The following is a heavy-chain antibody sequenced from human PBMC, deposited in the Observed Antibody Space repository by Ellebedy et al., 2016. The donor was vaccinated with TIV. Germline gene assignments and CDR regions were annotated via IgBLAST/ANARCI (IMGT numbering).Heavy chain of an antibody. V-gene: IGHV3-30-3*02. CDR3: AKTRAGRNAEDIYILDV. CDR2: ISERGRNE. Sequence: GESLKISCVASGFSVTDVPMHWVRQAPGKGLEWVGGISERGRNEDYVESLKGRFTISRDISKNTVYLQMHSLRLDDTAVYFCAKTRAGRNAEDIYILDVWGQGTTVTVSS. D-gene: IGHD1-14*01. J-gene: IGHJ6*01. CDR1: GFSVTDVP.